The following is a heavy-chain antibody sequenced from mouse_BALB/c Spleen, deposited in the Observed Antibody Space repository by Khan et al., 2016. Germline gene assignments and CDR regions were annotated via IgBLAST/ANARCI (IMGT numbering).Heavy chain of an antibody. CDR1: GFNIKDTY. CDR2: IDPANGNT. Sequence: VQLQQSGAELVKPGASVKLSCTASGFNIKDTYMHWVKQRPEQGLEWIGRIDPANGNTKYDPQFQDKATVTSETSSNTAYLQLSSLTSEDTAVYYCARGGYGWFAYWGQGTLVTVSA. D-gene: IGHD2-14*01. V-gene: IGHV14-3*02. CDR3: ARGGYGWFAY. J-gene: IGHJ3*01.